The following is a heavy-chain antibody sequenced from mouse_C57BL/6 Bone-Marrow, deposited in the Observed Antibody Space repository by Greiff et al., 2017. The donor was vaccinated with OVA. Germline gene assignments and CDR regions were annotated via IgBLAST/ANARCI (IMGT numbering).Heavy chain of an antibody. CDR1: GYTFTSYW. V-gene: IGHV1-50*01. CDR3: ARSPYGNYWYFDV. Sequence: VQLQQSGAELVKPGASVKLSCKASGYTFTSYWMQWVKQRPGQGLEWIGEIDPSDSYTNYNQKFQGKATLTVDTSSSTASMQLSSLTSEDSAVYYCARSPYGNYWYFDVWGTGTTVTVSS. CDR2: IDPSDSYT. J-gene: IGHJ1*03. D-gene: IGHD2-1*01.